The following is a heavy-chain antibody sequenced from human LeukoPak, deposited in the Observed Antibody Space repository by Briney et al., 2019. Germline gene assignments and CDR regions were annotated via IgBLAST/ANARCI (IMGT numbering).Heavy chain of an antibody. CDR3: AKSSIGVDFWSGYYIPYFDY. CDR1: RFTFSNHA. V-gene: IGHV3-23*01. Sequence: PGGSLRLSCEASRFTFSNHAMSWVRQGPGKGLEWVSVISESGDVTYYADSVKGRFTISRDNSKNTLYLQMNSLRAEDTAVYYCAKSSIGVDFWSGYYIPYFDYWGQGTLVTVSS. J-gene: IGHJ4*02. CDR2: ISESGDVT. D-gene: IGHD3-3*01.